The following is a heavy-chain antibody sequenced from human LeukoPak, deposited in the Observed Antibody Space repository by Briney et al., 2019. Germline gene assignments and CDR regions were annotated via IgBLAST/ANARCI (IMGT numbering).Heavy chain of an antibody. D-gene: IGHD3-3*01. CDR3: ARDERWGYDFWSGHNWFDP. CDR1: GYTFTGYY. CDR2: INPNSGGT. V-gene: IGHV1-2*02. J-gene: IGHJ5*02. Sequence: ASVKVSCKASGYTFTGYYMHWVRQAPGQGLEWMGWINPNSGGTNYAQKFQGRVTMTRDTSISTAHMELSRLRSDDTAVYYCARDERWGYDFWSGHNWFDPWGQGTLVTVSS.